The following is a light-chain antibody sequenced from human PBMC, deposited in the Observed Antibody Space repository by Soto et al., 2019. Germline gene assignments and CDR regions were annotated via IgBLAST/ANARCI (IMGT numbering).Light chain of an antibody. J-gene: IGLJ1*01. Sequence: QSALTQPASVSGSPGQSVTISCTGPRSDIGDSNFISWYQHSPGKAPRLLIYEVNNRPSGVSKRFSGSKAGNTASLTISGLLDDDEADYYCQSYDSRLSYYVFGTGTKV. V-gene: IGLV2-14*01. CDR3: QSYDSRLSYYV. CDR1: RSDIGDSNF. CDR2: EVN.